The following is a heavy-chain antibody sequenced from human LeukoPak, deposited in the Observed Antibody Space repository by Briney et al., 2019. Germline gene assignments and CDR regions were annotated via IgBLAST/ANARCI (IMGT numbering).Heavy chain of an antibody. J-gene: IGHJ4*02. Sequence: SSETLSLTCTVSGGSISSSSYYWSWIRQPPGKGLEWIGYIYYSGSTNYNPSLKSRVTISVDTSKNQFSLKLSSVTAADTAVYYCARDNGSSEYYFDYWGQGTLVTVSS. D-gene: IGHD6-6*01. CDR1: GGSISSSSYY. CDR3: ARDNGSSEYYFDY. V-gene: IGHV4-61*01. CDR2: IYYSGST.